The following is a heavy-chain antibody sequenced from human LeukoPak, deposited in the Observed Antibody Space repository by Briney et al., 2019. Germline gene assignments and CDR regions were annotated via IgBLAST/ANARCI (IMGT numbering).Heavy chain of an antibody. CDR2: ITTDGSST. CDR1: GFTFSSYA. Sequence: HPGGSLRLSCAASGFTFSSYAMSWVRQAPGKGLVWVSHITTDGSSTSYADSVEGRFTISRDNAKNTVYLQMNSLRAEDTAVYYCASGYSGLGVGYWGQGTLVTVSS. CDR3: ASGYSGLGVGY. V-gene: IGHV3-74*01. J-gene: IGHJ4*02. D-gene: IGHD5-12*01.